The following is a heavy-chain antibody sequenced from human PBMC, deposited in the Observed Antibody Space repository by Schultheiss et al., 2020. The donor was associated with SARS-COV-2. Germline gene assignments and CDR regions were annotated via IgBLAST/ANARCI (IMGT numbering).Heavy chain of an antibody. Sequence: SETLSLTCTVSGGSISSYYWSWIRQPPGKGLEWIGYIYYSGSTYYNPSLKSRVTISLDTPKNQFSLELASVTAADTAVYYCARVAISSSFQYQFDSWSQGTLVTVSS. CDR2: IYYSGST. D-gene: IGHD2-2*01. V-gene: IGHV4-59*01. CDR1: GGSISSYY. J-gene: IGHJ4*02. CDR3: ARVAISSSFQYQFDS.